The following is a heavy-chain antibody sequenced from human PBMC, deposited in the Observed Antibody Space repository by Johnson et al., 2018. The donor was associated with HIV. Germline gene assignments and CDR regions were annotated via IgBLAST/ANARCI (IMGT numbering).Heavy chain of an antibody. CDR3: AKVGGVSYGDYRDAFDI. CDR1: GFTFDDYT. Sequence: EVQLVESGGGVVQPGGSLRLSCAASGFTFDDYTMHWVRQAPGKGLEWVSLISWDGGSTYYADSVKCRFTISRDNSKNFLYLQMNSLRTEDSALYYCAKVGGVSYGDYRDAFDIWGQGTMVTVSS. CDR2: ISWDGGST. D-gene: IGHD4-17*01. V-gene: IGHV3-43*01. J-gene: IGHJ3*02.